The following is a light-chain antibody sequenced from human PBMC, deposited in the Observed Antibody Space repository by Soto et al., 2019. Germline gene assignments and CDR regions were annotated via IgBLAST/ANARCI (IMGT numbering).Light chain of an antibody. J-gene: IGKJ2*01. Sequence: EIVMTQSPATLSVSLGERVTLSCRASQSVFSSLAWYQQKPGQAPRLLIYGAATRPIGIPARFSGSGSGTEFTLTISSLQSEDFAIYYCQQSYTFGQGTKLEIK. CDR1: QSVFSS. V-gene: IGKV3-15*01. CDR2: GAA. CDR3: QQSYT.